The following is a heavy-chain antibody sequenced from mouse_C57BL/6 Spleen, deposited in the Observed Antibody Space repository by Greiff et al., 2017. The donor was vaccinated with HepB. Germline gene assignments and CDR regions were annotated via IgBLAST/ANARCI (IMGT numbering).Heavy chain of an antibody. Sequence: EVKVVESGGDLVKPGGSLKLSCAASGFTFSSYGMSWVRQTPDKRLEWVATISSGGSYTYYPDSVKGRFTISRDNAKNTLYMQMSSLKSEDTAMYYCARLYGSSHWYFDVWGTGTTVTVAS. V-gene: IGHV5-6*01. J-gene: IGHJ1*03. D-gene: IGHD1-1*01. CDR3: ARLYGSSHWYFDV. CDR2: ISSGGSYT. CDR1: GFTFSSYG.